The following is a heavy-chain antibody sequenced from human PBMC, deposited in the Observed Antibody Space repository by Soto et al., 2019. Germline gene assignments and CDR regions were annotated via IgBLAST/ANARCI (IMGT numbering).Heavy chain of an antibody. CDR1: GGSISSYY. CDR3: ARGGYCSSTSCYSRGYYYYYMDV. Sequence: PSETLSLTCTVSGGSISSYYWSWIRQPPGKGLERIGYIYYSGSTNYNPSLKSRVTISVDTSKNQFSLKLSSVTAADTAVYYCARGGYCSSTSCYSRGYYYYYMDVWGKGTTVTVS. J-gene: IGHJ6*03. V-gene: IGHV4-59*01. D-gene: IGHD2-2*01. CDR2: IYYSGST.